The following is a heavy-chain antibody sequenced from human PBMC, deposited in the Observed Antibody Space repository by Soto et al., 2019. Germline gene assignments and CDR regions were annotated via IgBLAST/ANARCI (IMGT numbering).Heavy chain of an antibody. CDR3: ASYYGSAMEGWFDP. V-gene: IGHV4-34*01. Sequence: SETLSLTCAVYGGSFSAYYWSWIRQPPGKGLEWIGEINHSGSTNYNPSLKSRVTISVDTSKNQFSLKLSSVTAADTAVYYCASYYGSAMEGWFDPWGQGTLVTVSS. CDR2: INHSGST. D-gene: IGHD3-10*01. CDR1: GGSFSAYY. J-gene: IGHJ5*02.